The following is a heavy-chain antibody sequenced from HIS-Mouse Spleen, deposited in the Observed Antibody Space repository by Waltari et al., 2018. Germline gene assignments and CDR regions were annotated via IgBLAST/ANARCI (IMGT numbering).Heavy chain of an antibody. D-gene: IGHD5-12*01. CDR2: IKQDGSEK. Sequence: EVQLVESGGGLVQPGGSLRPSWAASGFTLSSYWLSWVRQAPGKGLEWVANIKQDGSEKYYVDSVKGRFTISRDNAKNSLYLQMNSLRAEDTAVYYCARERRGPGWFDPWGQGTLVTVSS. CDR1: GFTLSSYW. J-gene: IGHJ5*02. V-gene: IGHV3-7*01. CDR3: ARERRGPGWFDP.